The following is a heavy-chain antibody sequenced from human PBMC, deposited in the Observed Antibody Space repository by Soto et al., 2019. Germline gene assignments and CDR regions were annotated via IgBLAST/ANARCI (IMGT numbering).Heavy chain of an antibody. V-gene: IGHV1-18*01. CDR1: GYTFRDYG. CDR2: ISAFNGNT. Sequence: QVQLVQSGAEVKKPGASVKVSCEASGYTFRDYGISWVRQAPGQGLEWVGWISAFNGNTNYTKKFQDRVTVTTDTSTNTAYMELRSLRSDDTAVYYCARDQQWLVPVPLNVDFWGPGTPVIVS. CDR3: ARDQQWLVPVPLNVDF. J-gene: IGHJ4*02. D-gene: IGHD6-19*01.